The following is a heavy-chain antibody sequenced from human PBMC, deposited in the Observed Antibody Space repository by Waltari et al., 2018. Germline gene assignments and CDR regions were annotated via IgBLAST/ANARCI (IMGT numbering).Heavy chain of an antibody. CDR1: NFKFSTYS. D-gene: IGHD3-3*01. CDR2: ISAYNGDT. J-gene: IGHJ6*02. CDR3: ARSLFGVINHYFYGVDI. V-gene: IGHV1-18*01. Sequence: QVQLVQSGAEVKKPGASVKVSCKGSNFKFSTYSVTWARQVPGQGLEWMGWISAYNGDTKYSMKLQGRVSMTTDTSTSTAYMELRSLTSDDTAVYYCARSLFGVINHYFYGVDIWGQGTTVTVSS.